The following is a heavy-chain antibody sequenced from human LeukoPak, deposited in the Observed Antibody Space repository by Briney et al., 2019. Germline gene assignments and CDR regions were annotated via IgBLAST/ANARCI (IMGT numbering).Heavy chain of an antibody. V-gene: IGHV1-2*06. Sequence: ASVKVSCKASGYTFTSYGISWVRQAPGQGLEWMGRINPNSGGTNYAQKFQGRVTMTRDTSISTAYMELSRLRSDDTAVYYCARGLHDSSGYYFGYWGQGTLVTVSS. J-gene: IGHJ4*02. CDR1: GYTFTSYG. D-gene: IGHD3-22*01. CDR3: ARGLHDSSGYYFGY. CDR2: INPNSGGT.